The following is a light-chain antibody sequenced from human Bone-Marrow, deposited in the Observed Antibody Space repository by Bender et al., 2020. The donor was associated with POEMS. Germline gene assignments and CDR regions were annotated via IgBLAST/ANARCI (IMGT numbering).Light chain of an antibody. CDR1: SSDAG. CDR2: EVS. CDR3: CSYAGSSIWV. J-gene: IGLJ3*02. Sequence: QSALTQPRSVSGSPGQSVTISCTGASSDAGVSWYQQHPGKVPKLLIYEVSKRPSGVSNRFSGSKSDNTASLTISGLQAEDEADFYCCSYAGSSIWVFGGGTKLTVL. V-gene: IGLV2-23*02.